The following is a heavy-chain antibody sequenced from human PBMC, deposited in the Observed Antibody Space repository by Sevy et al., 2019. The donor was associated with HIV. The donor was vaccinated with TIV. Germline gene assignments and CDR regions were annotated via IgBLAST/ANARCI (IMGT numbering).Heavy chain of an antibody. CDR2: IWYDGTNK. D-gene: IGHD3-10*01. V-gene: IGHV3-33*01. CDR3: ASGAYYYASWSQNFDY. J-gene: IGHJ4*02. CDR1: GFTFSSYG. Sequence: GGSLRLSCAASGFTFSSYGMHWVRQAPGKGLEWVALIWYDGTNKYDADSVKGRFTISRDNSKNTLYLQMNSLRAEDTAVYYCASGAYYYASWSQNFDYWGPGTLVTVSS.